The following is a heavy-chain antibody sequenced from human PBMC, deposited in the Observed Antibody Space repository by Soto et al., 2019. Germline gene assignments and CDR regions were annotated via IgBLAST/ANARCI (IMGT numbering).Heavy chain of an antibody. CDR3: AREMAAAGTWGWFDP. J-gene: IGHJ5*02. D-gene: IGHD6-13*01. Sequence: PSETLSLTCTVSGGSISSYYWSWIRQPPGKGLEWIGDIYYSGSTNYNPSLKTRVTISVDTSKNQFSLKLSSVTAADTAVYYCAREMAAAGTWGWFDPCGQGTLVTVSS. V-gene: IGHV4-59*01. CDR2: IYYSGST. CDR1: GGSISSYY.